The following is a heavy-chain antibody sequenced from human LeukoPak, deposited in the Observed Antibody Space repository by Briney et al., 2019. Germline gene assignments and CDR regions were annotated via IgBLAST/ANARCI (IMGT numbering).Heavy chain of an antibody. D-gene: IGHD6-19*01. CDR1: GFTFSDYF. CDR2: INGDGTTA. V-gene: IGHV3-74*03. Sequence: GGSLRLSCSASGFTFSDYFMHWVRQAPGEGLVWVSRINGDGTTATYADSVKGRFTISRDNTKNTLYLQMNSLRAEDTAVYYCARARAFSSGGCFDYWGQGTLVTVSS. J-gene: IGHJ4*02. CDR3: ARARAFSSGGCFDY.